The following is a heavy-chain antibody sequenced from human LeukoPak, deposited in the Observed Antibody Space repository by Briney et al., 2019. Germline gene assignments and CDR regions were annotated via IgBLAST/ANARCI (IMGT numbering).Heavy chain of an antibody. CDR1: GGSINGNNYF. V-gene: IGHV4-39*07. J-gene: IGHJ4*02. D-gene: IGHD1-26*01. CDR2: ISYSGST. CDR3: ARATIGPVDY. Sequence: PSETLSLTCTVSGGSINGNNYFWGWSRQPPGKGLEWIGSISYSGSTYYNPSLKSRVTISVDKSKNQFSLKLSSVTAADTAVYYCARATIGPVDYWGQGTLVTVSS.